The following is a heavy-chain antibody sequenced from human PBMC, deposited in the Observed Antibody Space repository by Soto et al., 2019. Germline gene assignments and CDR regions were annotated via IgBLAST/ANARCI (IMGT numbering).Heavy chain of an antibody. D-gene: IGHD1-1*01. CDR2: ISYDGSNK. V-gene: IGHV3-30-3*01. CDR3: ARGTTTSAFSAMDV. CDR1: GFTFSNNA. Sequence: QVQLGEAWGGVVQPGRSLRLSCAASGFTFSNNAMDWVRQAPGKGLEWVAVISYDGSNKYIAESVKGRFTISRDNSKNTLFLQMNSLRAEDTAVYYCARGTTTSAFSAMDVWGQGTTVTVSS. J-gene: IGHJ6*02.